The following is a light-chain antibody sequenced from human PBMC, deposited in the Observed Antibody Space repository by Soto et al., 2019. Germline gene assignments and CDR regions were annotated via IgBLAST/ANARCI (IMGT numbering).Light chain of an antibody. V-gene: IGKV1-5*01. CDR2: DAS. J-gene: IGKJ1*01. Sequence: DIQMTQSPSNLSASVGDRVTITCRASQSINSWVAWFQQKPGKAPKVLIYDASTLESGVPSRFSGSGSGTEFTLTIDSLQPDDVATYYCQRYNAFSQTFGQGTKVEI. CDR1: QSINSW. CDR3: QRYNAFSQT.